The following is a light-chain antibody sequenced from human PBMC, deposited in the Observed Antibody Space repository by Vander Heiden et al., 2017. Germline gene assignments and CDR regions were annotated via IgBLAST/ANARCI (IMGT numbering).Light chain of an antibody. J-gene: IGLJ1*01. CDR2: DVS. CDR1: SSDGGGYNY. Sequence: QSALTQPASVAGSPGQSITISCARTSSDGGGYNYLSWYPHHPGKAPKLMIYDVSNRPSGVSNRFSGSKSGNTASLTISGLQAEDEADYYCSSYTSSSTLYVFGTGTKVTVL. V-gene: IGLV2-14*03. CDR3: SSYTSSSTLYV.